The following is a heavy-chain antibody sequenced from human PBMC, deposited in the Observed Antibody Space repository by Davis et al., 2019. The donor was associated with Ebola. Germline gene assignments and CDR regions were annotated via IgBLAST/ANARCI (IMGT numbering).Heavy chain of an antibody. V-gene: IGHV3-48*03. CDR1: GFTFSSYE. Sequence: GESLKISCAGSGFTFSSYEMNWVRQAPGKGLEWVSYISSSGSTIFYADSVKGRFTISRDNANNSLYLLMNSLRPEDTAVYYCAKDRAPPHGGNPEAPDYWGQGTLVTVSS. J-gene: IGHJ4*02. CDR2: ISSSGSTI. CDR3: AKDRAPPHGGNPEAPDY. D-gene: IGHD4-23*01.